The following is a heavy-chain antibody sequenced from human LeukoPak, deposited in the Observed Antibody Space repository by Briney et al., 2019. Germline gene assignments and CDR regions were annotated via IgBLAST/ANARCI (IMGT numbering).Heavy chain of an antibody. CDR3: AKATSITMVRGVIDY. CDR1: GFTFSSYG. Sequence: GGSLRLSCAASGFTFSSYGMHWVRQAPGKGLEWVAVISYDGSNKYYADSVKGRFTISRDNSKNTLYLQMNSLRAEDTAVYYCAKATSITMVRGVIDYWGQGTLVTVSS. CDR2: ISYDGSNK. V-gene: IGHV3-30*18. D-gene: IGHD3-10*01. J-gene: IGHJ4*02.